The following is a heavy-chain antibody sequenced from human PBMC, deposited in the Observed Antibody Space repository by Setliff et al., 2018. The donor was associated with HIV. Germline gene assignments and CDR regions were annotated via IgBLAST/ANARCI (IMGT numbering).Heavy chain of an antibody. J-gene: IGHJ6*03. CDR3: ARGTLVVPDARDYYYYLDI. V-gene: IGHV4-34*01. CDR2: INHSGST. CDR1: GGSFSGHS. D-gene: IGHD2-2*01. Sequence: SETLSLTCAVYGGSFSGHSWTWIRQPPGKGLEWIGEINHSGSTNDNPSLKSRLTISVDTSKNQFSLRLRSVTAADSAVYYCARGTLVVPDARDYYYYLDIWGQGNTVTVSS.